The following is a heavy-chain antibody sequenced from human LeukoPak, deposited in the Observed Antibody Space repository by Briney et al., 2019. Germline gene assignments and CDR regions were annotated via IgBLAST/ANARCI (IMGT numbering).Heavy chain of an antibody. CDR2: IKQDGSEK. CDR3: ARIGYESSGYPQPGFDY. J-gene: IGHJ4*02. D-gene: IGHD3-22*01. Sequence: GGSLRLSCAASGFTFSSYWMSWVRQAPGKGLEGVANIKQDGSEKYYVDYVKGRFTISRDNAKNSLYLQMNSLRAEDTAVYYCARIGYESSGYPQPGFDYWGQGTLVTVSS. CDR1: GFTFSSYW. V-gene: IGHV3-7*01.